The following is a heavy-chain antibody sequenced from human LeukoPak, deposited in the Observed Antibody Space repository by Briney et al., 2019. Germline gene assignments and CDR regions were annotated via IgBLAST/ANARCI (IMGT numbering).Heavy chain of an antibody. CDR3: ARAISSGYPHAFDI. D-gene: IGHD3-22*01. Sequence: GGSLRLSCAASGFTFSSYWMSWVRQAPGKGLEWVANIKQDGSEKCYVDSVKGRFTISRDNAKNSLYLQMNSLRAEDTAVYYCARAISSGYPHAFDIWGQGTMVTVSS. CDR1: GFTFSSYW. J-gene: IGHJ3*02. CDR2: IKQDGSEK. V-gene: IGHV3-7*03.